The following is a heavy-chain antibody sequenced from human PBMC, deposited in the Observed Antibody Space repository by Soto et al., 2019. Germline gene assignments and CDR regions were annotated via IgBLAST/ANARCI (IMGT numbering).Heavy chain of an antibody. CDR2: SYYSWST. Sequence: SETLSRTCTVSGGAISRSSYCWAWIRQPPGKGLEWIVISYYSWSTYYNPSLKSRVTISVDTSKNQFSLKLSSVAAADTAVYYCARHSGNSVLRFLEWLWDLYYFDYWGQGTLVTVSS. J-gene: IGHJ4*02. V-gene: IGHV4-39*01. CDR1: GGAISRSSYC. CDR3: ARHSGNSVLRFLEWLWDLYYFDY. D-gene: IGHD3-3*01.